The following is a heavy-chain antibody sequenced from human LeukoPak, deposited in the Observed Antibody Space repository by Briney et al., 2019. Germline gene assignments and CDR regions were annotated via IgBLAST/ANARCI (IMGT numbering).Heavy chain of an antibody. CDR2: IYYSGNT. CDR1: GGSISSYY. V-gene: IGHV4-59*01. Sequence: SETLSLTCTVSGGSISSYYWSWIRQPPGKGLAWIGCIYYSGNTNYNPSLKSRVTISVDTSKNQFSLKLSSVTAADTAVYYCAKFTHYHGMDVWGKGTTVTVSS. J-gene: IGHJ6*04. CDR3: AKFTHYHGMDV.